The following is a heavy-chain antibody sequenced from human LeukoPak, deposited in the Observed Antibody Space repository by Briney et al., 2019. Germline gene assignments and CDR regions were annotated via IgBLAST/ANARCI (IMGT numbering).Heavy chain of an antibody. Sequence: TSSETLFLTCTVSGGSIRGSNYYWGWIRQPPGKGLEWIGSMYYSGNTHYNPSLKSRVTISVDTSKNQFSLKLSSVTASDTAVYYCASGGSIAARHGRIDYWGQGTLVTVSS. CDR2: MYYSGNT. D-gene: IGHD6-6*01. V-gene: IGHV4-39*01. J-gene: IGHJ4*02. CDR3: ASGGSIAARHGRIDY. CDR1: GGSIRGSNYY.